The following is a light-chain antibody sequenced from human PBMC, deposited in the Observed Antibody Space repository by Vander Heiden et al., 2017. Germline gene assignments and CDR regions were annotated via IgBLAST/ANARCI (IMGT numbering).Light chain of an antibody. CDR2: DAS. Sequence: ETVLTPSPGTLSLAPGGRATLSCRASQSVDKNYLGWFQQKPGQVPRLLIYDASNRATGTPDRFSGSGSGTDFTLTINGLESEDFAVYYCQQYAVSPITFGQGTRLEI. CDR1: QSVDKNY. J-gene: IGKJ5*01. CDR3: QQYAVSPIT. V-gene: IGKV3-20*01.